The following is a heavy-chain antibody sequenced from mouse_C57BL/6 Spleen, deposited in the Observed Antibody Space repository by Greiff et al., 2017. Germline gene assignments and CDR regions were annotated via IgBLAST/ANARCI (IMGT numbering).Heavy chain of an antibody. CDR2: INPNYGTT. V-gene: IGHV1-39*01. CDR1: GYSFTDSN. Sequence: VQLQQSGPELVKPGASVKISCKASGYSFTDSNMNWVKQSNGKSLEWIGVINPNYGTTSYNQKFKGKATLTVDQSSSTAYMQLNSLTSEDSAVYYCARSNYGSSNWYFDVWGKGTTVTVSS. CDR3: ARSNYGSSNWYFDV. J-gene: IGHJ1*03. D-gene: IGHD1-1*01.